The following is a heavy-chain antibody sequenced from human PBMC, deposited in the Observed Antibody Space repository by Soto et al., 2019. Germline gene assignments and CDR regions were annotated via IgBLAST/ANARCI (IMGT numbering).Heavy chain of an antibody. CDR1: GFTFSSYS. J-gene: IGHJ4*02. CDR2: ISSSSSYI. D-gene: IGHD6-6*01. V-gene: IGHV3-21*01. Sequence: PGGSLRLSCAASGFTFSSYSMNWVRQAPGKGLEWVSSISSSSSYIYYADSVKGRFTISRDNAKNSLYLQMNSLRAEDTAVYYCANTPSSSPSVDYWGQGTLVTVSS. CDR3: ANTPSSSPSVDY.